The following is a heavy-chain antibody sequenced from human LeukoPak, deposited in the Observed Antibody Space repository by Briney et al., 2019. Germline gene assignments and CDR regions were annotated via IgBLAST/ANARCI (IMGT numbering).Heavy chain of an antibody. D-gene: IGHD3-10*01. V-gene: IGHV4-4*07. Sequence: PSETLSLTCTVSGGSISSYYWSWIRQLAGKGLEWIGRIYTSGSTNYNPSLKSRVTMSVDTSKNQFSLKLSSVTAADTAVYYCARDSYMVRGVVRWFDPWGQGTLVTVSS. CDR2: IYTSGST. J-gene: IGHJ5*02. CDR1: GGSISSYY. CDR3: ARDSYMVRGVVRWFDP.